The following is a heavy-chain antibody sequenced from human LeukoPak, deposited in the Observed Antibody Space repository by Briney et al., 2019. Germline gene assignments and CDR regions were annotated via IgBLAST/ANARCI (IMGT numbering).Heavy chain of an antibody. V-gene: IGHV4-39*01. CDR2: IFYRGSN. CDR1: GGSFSSSSYY. Sequence: SETLSLTCTVSGGSFSSSSYYWGWIRQPPGKGLEWIGSIFYRGSNYHNPSLKSRVTISIDTSKNQISLRLTSVTATDTAMYYCARQTGSGLFTLPGGQGTLVTVSS. J-gene: IGHJ4*02. D-gene: IGHD3/OR15-3a*01. CDR3: ARQTGSGLFTLP.